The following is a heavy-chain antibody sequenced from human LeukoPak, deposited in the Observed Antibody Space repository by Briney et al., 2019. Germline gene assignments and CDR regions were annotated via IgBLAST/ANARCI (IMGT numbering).Heavy chain of an antibody. CDR3: ARESGPWDKNWFDP. Sequence: SETLSLTCTVSRGSISSGNYYWSWIRQPAGKGLEWIGRISTGGSTNYNPSLKSRLTLSLDTSQNQFSLKLSSVTAADTAVYYCARESGPWDKNWFDPWGQGTLVTVSS. J-gene: IGHJ5*02. CDR2: ISTGGST. D-gene: IGHD3-3*01. CDR1: RGSISSGNYY. V-gene: IGHV4-61*02.